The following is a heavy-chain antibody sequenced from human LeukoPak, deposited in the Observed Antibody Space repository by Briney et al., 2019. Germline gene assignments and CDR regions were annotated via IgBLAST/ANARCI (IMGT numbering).Heavy chain of an antibody. D-gene: IGHD3-10*01. J-gene: IGHJ4*02. Sequence: PGGSLRLSCAASGFTFSSYGMHWVRQAPGKGLEWVGRVKRKTDGGTTDYAAPVKGRFTVSRDDSKNMLYMQMNSLKTEDTAVYYCATGWVYYGSAETLDYWGQGILVTVSS. V-gene: IGHV3-15*01. CDR1: GFTFSSYG. CDR3: ATGWVYYGSAETLDY. CDR2: VKRKTDGGTT.